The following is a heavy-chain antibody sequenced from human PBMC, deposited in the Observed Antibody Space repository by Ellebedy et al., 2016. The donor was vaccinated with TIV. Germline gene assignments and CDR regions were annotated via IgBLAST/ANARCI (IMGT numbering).Heavy chain of an antibody. D-gene: IGHD3-9*01. CDR3: ATDRGYFTFDY. CDR2: IKEDGSQT. Sequence: GESLKISCAASGFTFSRYAMSWVRQAPGKGLEWVANIKEDGSQTYYVGSVKGRFTIFRDNAKNSLYLQMNSLRADDTAVYYCATDRGYFTFDYWGQGSLITVSS. CDR1: GFTFSRYA. J-gene: IGHJ4*02. V-gene: IGHV3-7*03.